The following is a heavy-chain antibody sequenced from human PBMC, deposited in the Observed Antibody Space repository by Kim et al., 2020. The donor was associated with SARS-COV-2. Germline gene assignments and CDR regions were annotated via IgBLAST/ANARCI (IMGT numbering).Heavy chain of an antibody. J-gene: IGHJ4*02. CDR1: GGSFSGYY. V-gene: IGHV4-34*01. CDR3: ARVPRGSGYFDY. Sequence: SETLSLTCAVYGGSFSGYYWSWIRQPPGKGLEWIGEINHSGSTNYNPSLKSRVTISVDTSKNQFSLKLSSVTAADTAVYYCARVPRGSGYFDYWGQGTLVTVSS. CDR2: INHSGST. D-gene: IGHD1-26*01.